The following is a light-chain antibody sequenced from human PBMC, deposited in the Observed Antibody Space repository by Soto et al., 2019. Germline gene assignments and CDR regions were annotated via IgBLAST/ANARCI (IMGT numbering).Light chain of an antibody. CDR3: QQSHNWYT. J-gene: IGKJ2*01. V-gene: IGKV3-20*01. CDR1: QSVSSSY. Sequence: EIVLTQSPGTLSLSPGERATLSCRASQSVSSSYLAWYQQKPGQAPRLLIYGASSRATGIPDRFSGSGSGTDFTLTISRLEPEDFAVYYCQQSHNWYTFGQGTEVEIK. CDR2: GAS.